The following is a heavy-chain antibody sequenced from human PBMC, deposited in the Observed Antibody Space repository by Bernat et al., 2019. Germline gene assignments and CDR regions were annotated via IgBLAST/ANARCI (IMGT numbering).Heavy chain of an antibody. CDR2: ISWNSGSI. Sequence: EVQLVESGGGLVQPGRSLRLSCAASGFTFDDYAMHWVRQAPGKGLEWVSGISWNSGSIGYADSVKGRFTISRDNSKNTLYLQMNSLRAEDTAVYYCARDLGWWGQGTLVTVSS. CDR3: ARDLGW. CDR1: GFTFDDYA. V-gene: IGHV3-9*01. D-gene: IGHD1-26*01. J-gene: IGHJ4*02.